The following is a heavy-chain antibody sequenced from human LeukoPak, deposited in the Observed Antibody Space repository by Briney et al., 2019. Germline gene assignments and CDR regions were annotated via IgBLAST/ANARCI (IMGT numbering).Heavy chain of an antibody. CDR3: VRIKGTYFDL. D-gene: IGHD1-1*01. V-gene: IGHV3-48*04. CDR1: GFTFSSYS. Sequence: GGSLRLSCAVSGFTFSSYSMNWVRQAPGKRLEWVSYIYASGSSIYYVDAVKGRFTVSRDNAMSSLFLQMNRPRAEDTAIYYCVRIKGTYFDLWGERTQVTVSS. CDR2: IYASGSSI. J-gene: IGHJ4*02.